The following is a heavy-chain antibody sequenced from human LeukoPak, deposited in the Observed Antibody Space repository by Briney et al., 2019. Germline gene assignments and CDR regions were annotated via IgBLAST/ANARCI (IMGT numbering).Heavy chain of an antibody. Sequence: PGGSLRLSCAASVFIFSSNPMIWVRQAPWKGREWVLAISGSGGSTYYADSVKGRFTISRDNSKNTLYLQMNSLRAEDTAVYYCAKGRDYSNYGWFDPWGQGTLVTVSS. CDR1: VFIFSSNP. CDR2: ISGSGGST. J-gene: IGHJ5*02. V-gene: IGHV3-23*01. D-gene: IGHD4-11*01. CDR3: AKGRDYSNYGWFDP.